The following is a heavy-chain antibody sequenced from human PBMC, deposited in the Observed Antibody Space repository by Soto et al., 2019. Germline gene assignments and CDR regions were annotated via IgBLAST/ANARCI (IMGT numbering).Heavy chain of an antibody. CDR3: AREPYSNYVMDV. CDR1: GFIFGSYG. V-gene: IGHV3-33*01. D-gene: IGHD4-4*01. J-gene: IGHJ6*02. CDR2: IWYDGSNK. Sequence: QVQLVESGGGVVPPGGPLSLSWVAPGFIFGSYGMTWVRQAPAKGLEWVGVIWYDGSNKYYGDSVKGRFTISRDNSKNTLYLQMSSLRAEDTAVYYCAREPYSNYVMDVWGQGTTVTVSS.